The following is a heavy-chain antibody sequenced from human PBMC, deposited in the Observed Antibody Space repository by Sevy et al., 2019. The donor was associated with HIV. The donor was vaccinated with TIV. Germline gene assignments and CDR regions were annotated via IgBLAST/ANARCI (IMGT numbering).Heavy chain of an antibody. Sequence: GGSLRLSCAASGFTFSDYNMNWVRQAPGKGLEWISYIGGSSSPKYHSDSVKGRFIISRDNAKNSLYLQLNRLRVEDTAVYYCARDRRNSGSYYDAFDIWGQGTMVTVSS. D-gene: IGHD3-10*01. J-gene: IGHJ3*02. CDR1: GFTFSDYN. CDR3: ARDRRNSGSYYDAFDI. CDR2: IGGSSSPK. V-gene: IGHV3-48*01.